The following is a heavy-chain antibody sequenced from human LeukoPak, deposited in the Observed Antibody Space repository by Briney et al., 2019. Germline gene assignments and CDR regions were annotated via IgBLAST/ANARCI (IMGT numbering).Heavy chain of an antibody. CDR2: ISGSGGDT. V-gene: IGHV3-23*01. D-gene: IGHD3-9*01. Sequence: GGSLRLSCAASGFTFRSYAIYWVRQAPGKGLEWVSGISGSGGDTYFADSVKGRFTISRDNSKNTLYLQMNSLRAEDTAVYYCAKDSSDILTGYYREGFDYWGQGTLVTVSS. CDR1: GFTFRSYA. CDR3: AKDSSDILTGYYREGFDY. J-gene: IGHJ4*02.